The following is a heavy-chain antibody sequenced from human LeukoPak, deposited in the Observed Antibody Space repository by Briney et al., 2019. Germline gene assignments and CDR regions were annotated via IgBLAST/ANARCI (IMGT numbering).Heavy chain of an antibody. CDR2: IGTAGDT. V-gene: IGHV3-13*04. CDR1: GFTFSSYD. D-gene: IGHD2-2*01. J-gene: IGHJ4*02. CDR3: ARGLGYCSSTSCYFDY. Sequence: GGSLRLSCAASGFTFSSYDMHWVRQATGKGLEWGSAIGTAGDTYYPGSVKGRFTISRENAKNSLYLQMNSLRAGDTAVYYCARGLGYCSSTSCYFDYWGQGTLVTVSS.